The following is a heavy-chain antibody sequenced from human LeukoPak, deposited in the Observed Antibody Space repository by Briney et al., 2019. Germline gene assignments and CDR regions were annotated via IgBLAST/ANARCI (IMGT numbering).Heavy chain of an antibody. D-gene: IGHD5-18*01. J-gene: IGHJ4*02. CDR1: GGSFSGYY. CDR2: INHSGST. CDR3: AIRGYSYGPDY. V-gene: IGHV4-34*01. Sequence: PSETLSLTCAVYGGSFSGYYWSWIRQPPGKGLEWIGEINHSGSTNYNPSLKSRVTISVDTPKNQFSLKLSSVTAADTAVYYCAIRGYSYGPDYWGQGTLVTVSS.